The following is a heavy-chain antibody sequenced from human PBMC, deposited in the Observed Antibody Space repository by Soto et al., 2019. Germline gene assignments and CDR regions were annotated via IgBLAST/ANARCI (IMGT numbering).Heavy chain of an antibody. CDR1: GYTFTSYW. CDR2: ISAYNGNT. Sequence: GAPVKGPCKASGYTFTSYWISWVRQAPGKGLEWMGWISAYNGNTNYAQKLQGRVTMTTDTSTSTAYMELRSLRSDDTAVYYCARVAVYYYDSSGYGYFDLWGRGTLVTVSS. D-gene: IGHD3-22*01. J-gene: IGHJ2*01. CDR3: ARVAVYYYDSSGYGYFDL. V-gene: IGHV1-18*01.